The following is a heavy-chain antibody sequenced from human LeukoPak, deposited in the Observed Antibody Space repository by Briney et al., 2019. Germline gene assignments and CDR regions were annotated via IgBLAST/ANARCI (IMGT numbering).Heavy chain of an antibody. CDR2: INHSGST. Sequence: SETLSLTCAVYGGSFSGYYWSWIRQPPGKGLEWIGEINHSGSTNYNPSLKSRVTISVDTSKNQFSLKLSSVTAADTAVYYCARGRRGWGSHYYYGVDVWGQGTTVTVSS. CDR3: ARGRRGWGSHYYYGVDV. CDR1: GGSFSGYY. J-gene: IGHJ6*02. D-gene: IGHD7-27*01. V-gene: IGHV4-34*01.